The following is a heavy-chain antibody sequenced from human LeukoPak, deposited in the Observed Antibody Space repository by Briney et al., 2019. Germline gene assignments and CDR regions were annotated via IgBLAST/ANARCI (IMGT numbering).Heavy chain of an antibody. Sequence: PSETLSLTCTVSGGSISSYYWSWIRQPPGKGLEYIGYIYYSGSTNYNPSLKSRVTISVDTSKNQFSLTLRSLTAADTAVYYCARGRGGNSGDYWGQGTLVTVSS. CDR2: IYYSGST. D-gene: IGHD4-23*01. CDR3: ARGRGGNSGDY. CDR1: GGSISSYY. V-gene: IGHV4-59*12. J-gene: IGHJ4*02.